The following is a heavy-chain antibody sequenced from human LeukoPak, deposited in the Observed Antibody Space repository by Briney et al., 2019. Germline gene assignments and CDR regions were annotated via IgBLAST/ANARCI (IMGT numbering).Heavy chain of an antibody. CDR1: GGSISSSSYY. Sequence: SETLSLTCTVSGGSISSSSYYWSWIRQPPGKGLEWIGYIYYSGSTNYNPSPKSRVTISVDTSKNQFSLKLSSVTAADTAVYYCARSSSGWHPKAWFDPWGQGTLVTVSS. CDR2: IYYSGST. J-gene: IGHJ5*02. D-gene: IGHD6-19*01. CDR3: ARSSSGWHPKAWFDP. V-gene: IGHV4-61*01.